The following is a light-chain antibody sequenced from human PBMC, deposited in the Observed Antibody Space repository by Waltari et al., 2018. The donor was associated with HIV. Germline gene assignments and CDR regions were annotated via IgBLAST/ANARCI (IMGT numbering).Light chain of an antibody. J-gene: IGKJ5*01. V-gene: IGKV3-11*01. CDR3: QHHHSWPFT. CDR2: DS. CDR1: QSVITY. Sequence: EIVLTQYPASLSLSPGDRATLSCRASQSVITYLGWYQQEPGQAPRLLIFDSTSASGIPSSFSGSGSGTDFTLTISGLEPDDSAIYYCQHHHSWPFTFGQGTRLEI.